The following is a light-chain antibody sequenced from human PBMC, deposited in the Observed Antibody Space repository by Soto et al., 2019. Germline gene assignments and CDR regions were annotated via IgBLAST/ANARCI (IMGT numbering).Light chain of an antibody. CDR3: CSYGGRTTFVV. CDR1: SSDVGNYDL. CDR2: EVI. Sequence: QSALTQPASVSGSPGQSITIPCTGTSSDVGNYDLVSWYQHHPGKAPKLVIYEVIKRPSRISNRFSGSKSGNTASLTISGLQAEDEADYYCCSYGGRTTFVVFGGGTKLTVL. V-gene: IGLV2-23*02. J-gene: IGLJ2*01.